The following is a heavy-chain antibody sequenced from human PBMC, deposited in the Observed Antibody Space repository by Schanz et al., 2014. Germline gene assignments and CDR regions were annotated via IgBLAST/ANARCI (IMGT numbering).Heavy chain of an antibody. D-gene: IGHD5-12*01. CDR2: ISGSGAST. CDR1: GFSFSSYA. Sequence: EVQLLESGGGLVQPGGSLRLSCATSGFSFSSYAINWVRQAPGKGLEWVSGISGSGASTYYADSVKGRFTISRDNSKNSLYLQMNSLRAEDTAVYYCARKVVATIGGYYDNWGQGTLVIVSS. J-gene: IGHJ4*02. CDR3: ARKVVATIGGYYDN. V-gene: IGHV3-23*01.